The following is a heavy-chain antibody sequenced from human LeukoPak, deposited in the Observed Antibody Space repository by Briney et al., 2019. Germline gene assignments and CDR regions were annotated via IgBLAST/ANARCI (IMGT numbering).Heavy chain of an antibody. J-gene: IGHJ4*02. CDR2: ISSNGGST. CDR1: GFTFSSYA. V-gene: IGHV3-64*01. Sequence: GGSLGLSCAASGFTFSSYAMHWVRQAPGKGLEYVSAISSNGGSTYYANSVKGRFTISRDNSKNTLYLQMGSLRAEDMAVYYCARSLGYCSSTSCSYYFDYWGQGTLVTVSS. D-gene: IGHD2-2*01. CDR3: ARSLGYCSSTSCSYYFDY.